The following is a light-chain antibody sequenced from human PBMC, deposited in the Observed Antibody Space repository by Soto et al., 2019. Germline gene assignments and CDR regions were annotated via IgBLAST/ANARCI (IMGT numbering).Light chain of an antibody. V-gene: IGKV3-20*01. Sequence: EIVLTHSPGTLSLSPGERATLSFRSSQSVSSNYLAWYQQKPGQAPRLLIYGASSRATGIPDRFSGSGSGTDFTLTIRRLEPEDFAVYYCQQYGSSYPWTFGQGTKVDI. CDR3: QQYGSSYPWT. J-gene: IGKJ1*01. CDR1: QSVSSNY. CDR2: GAS.